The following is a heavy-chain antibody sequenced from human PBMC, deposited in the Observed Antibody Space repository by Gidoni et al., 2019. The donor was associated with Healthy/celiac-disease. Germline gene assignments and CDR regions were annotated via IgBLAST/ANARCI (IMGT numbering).Heavy chain of an antibody. CDR1: GFTVSSNY. CDR2: SYSGGST. D-gene: IGHD3-10*01. Sequence: EVQLVETGGGLIQPGGSLRLSCAAYGFTVSSNYMSWVRQAPGKGLEWVSVSYSGGSTYYADSVKGRFTISRDNSKNTLYLQMNSLRAEDTAVYYCARLRVTMVRGGDYFDYWGQGTLVTVSS. V-gene: IGHV3-53*02. J-gene: IGHJ4*02. CDR3: ARLRVTMVRGGDYFDY.